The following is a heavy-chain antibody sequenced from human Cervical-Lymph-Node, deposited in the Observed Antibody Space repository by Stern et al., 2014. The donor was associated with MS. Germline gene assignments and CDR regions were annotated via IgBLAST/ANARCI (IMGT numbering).Heavy chain of an antibody. D-gene: IGHD4-23*01. CDR3: ARGRGGNYRYYFDY. J-gene: IGHJ4*02. CDR1: GFTFSSYS. CDR2: ISSGGSYI. Sequence: EMQLVESGGGLVKPGGSLRLSCAASGFTFSSYSMNWVRQAPGKGLAWVASISSGGSYIYYADSLKGRFTISRDNAKNSLYLQMNSLRAEDTAVYYCARGRGGNYRYYFDYWGQGTLVTVSS. V-gene: IGHV3-21*01.